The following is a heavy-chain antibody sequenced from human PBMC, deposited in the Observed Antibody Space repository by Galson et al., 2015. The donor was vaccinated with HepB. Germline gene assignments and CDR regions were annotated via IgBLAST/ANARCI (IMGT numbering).Heavy chain of an antibody. CDR3: AKDSAAAAPNWYFDL. Sequence: SLRLSCAASGFTFSSYAMSWVRQAPGKGLEWVSAISGSGGSTHYADSVKGRFTISRDNSKKTLYLLMNSLRAEDTAVYYCAKDSAAAAPNWYFDLWGRGTLVTVSS. CDR1: GFTFSSYA. V-gene: IGHV3-23*01. J-gene: IGHJ2*01. D-gene: IGHD6-13*01. CDR2: ISGSGGST.